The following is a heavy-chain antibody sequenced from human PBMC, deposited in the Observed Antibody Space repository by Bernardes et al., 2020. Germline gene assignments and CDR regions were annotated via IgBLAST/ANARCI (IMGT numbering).Heavy chain of an antibody. CDR3: AKGESRVVIAITPFDY. CDR1: GFTFSSYA. CDR2: ISGSGGST. J-gene: IGHJ4*02. V-gene: IGHV3-23*01. D-gene: IGHD2-21*01. Sequence: GGSLRLSRAASGFTFSSYAMSWVRQAPGKGLEWVSAISGSGGSTYYADSVKGRFTISRDNSKNTLYLQMNSLRAEDTAVYYCAKGESRVVIAITPFDYWGQGTLVTVSS.